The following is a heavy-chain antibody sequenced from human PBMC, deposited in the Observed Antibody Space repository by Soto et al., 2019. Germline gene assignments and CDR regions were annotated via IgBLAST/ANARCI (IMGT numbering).Heavy chain of an antibody. CDR3: AKDIVATIVTNYYYYGMGG. V-gene: IGHV3-30*18. D-gene: IGHD5-12*01. CDR2: ISYDGSNK. J-gene: IGHJ6*02. Sequence: RESLRLSCAASGFPFRSYGMHWVRQAPGTGLEWVAVISYDGSNKYYADSVKGRFTISRDNSKNTLYLQMNSLRAEDTVVYYCAKDIVATIVTNYYYYGMGGWCQGIKVTASS. CDR1: GFPFRSYG.